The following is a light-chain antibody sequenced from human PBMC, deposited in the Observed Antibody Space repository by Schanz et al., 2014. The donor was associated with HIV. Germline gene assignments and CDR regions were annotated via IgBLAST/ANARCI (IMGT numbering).Light chain of an antibody. CDR2: DDS. CDR1: NSDIDFDYY. Sequence: QSALTQPASVSGSPGQSITISCTGPNSDIDFDYYVSWFQQHPGKAPQLMICDDSRRPSGVSNRFSGSKSDNTASLTISGLQPEDEADYYCAAWDDSLNGQVFGGGTKLTVL. CDR3: AAWDDSLNGQV. V-gene: IGLV2-14*03. J-gene: IGLJ3*02.